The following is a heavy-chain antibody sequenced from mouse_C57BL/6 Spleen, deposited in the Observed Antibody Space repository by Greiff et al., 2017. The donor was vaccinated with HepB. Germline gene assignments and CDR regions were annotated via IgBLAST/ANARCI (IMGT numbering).Heavy chain of an antibody. CDR3: ARDLLIGYYAMDY. J-gene: IGHJ4*01. V-gene: IGHV3-6*01. CDR1: GYSITSGYY. Sequence: EVKLEESGPGLVKPSQSLSLTCSVTGYSITSGYYWNWIRQFPGNKLEWMGYISYDGSNNYNPSLKNRISITRDTSKNQFFLKLNSVTTEDTATYYCARDLLIGYYAMDYWGQGTSVTVSS. CDR2: ISYDGSN.